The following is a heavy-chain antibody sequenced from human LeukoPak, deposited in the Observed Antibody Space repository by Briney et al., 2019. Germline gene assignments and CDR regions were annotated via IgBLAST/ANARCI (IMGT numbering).Heavy chain of an antibody. CDR1: GFAVSSNY. CDR3: ARDFSGVDYFDY. V-gene: IGHV3-53*01. D-gene: IGHD3-10*01. CDR2: IYSGGST. J-gene: IGHJ4*02. Sequence: GGSLRLSCAVSGFAVSSNYMTWVRQAPGKGLEWVADIYSGGSTYYADSVKGRFTISRDNSENKVYLQMSSLRAEDTAVYYCARDFSGVDYFDYWGQGTLVTVSS.